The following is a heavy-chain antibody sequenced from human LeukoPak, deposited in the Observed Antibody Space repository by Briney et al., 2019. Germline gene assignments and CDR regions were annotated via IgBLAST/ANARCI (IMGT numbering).Heavy chain of an antibody. Sequence: AGGSLRLSCVASGFTFSSYEMNWVRQAPGKGLEWVSYISSSSSTIYYADSVKGRFTISRDNAKNSLYLQMNSLRAEDTAVYYCARDRNRQYYYDSSGYYGPGFDYWGQGTLVTVSS. V-gene: IGHV3-48*01. CDR3: ARDRNRQYYYDSSGYYGPGFDY. CDR2: ISSSSSTI. J-gene: IGHJ4*02. D-gene: IGHD3-22*01. CDR1: GFTFSSYE.